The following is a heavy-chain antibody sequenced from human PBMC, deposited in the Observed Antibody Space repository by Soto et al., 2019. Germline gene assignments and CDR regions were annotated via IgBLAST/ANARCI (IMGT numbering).Heavy chain of an antibody. J-gene: IGHJ4*02. D-gene: IGHD2-8*02. CDR2: INHSGST. V-gene: IGHV4-34*01. CDR3: ARGISMLVVVQTDAPDKYYFDS. CDR1: GGSFSGYY. Sequence: PETLSLTCAVYGGSFSGYYWTWIRQPPGKGLEWIGQINHSGSTNYNPSLRSRVTISVDTSKNQFSLKLSSVTAADTAVYYCARGISMLVVVQTDAPDKYYFDSWGLGTLVTVSS.